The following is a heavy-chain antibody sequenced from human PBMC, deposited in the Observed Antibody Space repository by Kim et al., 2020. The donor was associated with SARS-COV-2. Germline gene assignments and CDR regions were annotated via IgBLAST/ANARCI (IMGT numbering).Heavy chain of an antibody. Sequence: GGSLRLSCAASGFTVSSNYMSWVRQAPGKGLEWVSVIYSGGSTYYADSVKGRFTISRHNSKNTLYLQMNSLRAEDTAVYYCARALQVAYSSSPRYYYYYYMDVWGKGTTDTVSS. CDR2: IYSGGST. V-gene: IGHV3-53*04. J-gene: IGHJ6*03. CDR3: ARALQVAYSSSPRYYYYYYMDV. D-gene: IGHD6-6*01. CDR1: GFTVSSNY.